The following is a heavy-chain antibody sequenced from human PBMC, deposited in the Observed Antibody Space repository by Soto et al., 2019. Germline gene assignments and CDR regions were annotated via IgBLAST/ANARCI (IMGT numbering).Heavy chain of an antibody. CDR2: INAGNGNT. V-gene: IGHV1-3*01. CDR1: GCTFTSYA. Sequence: ASVKVSCKASGCTFTSYAMHWVRQAPGQRLEWMGWINAGNGNTKYSQKFQGRVTITRDTSASTAYMELSSLRSEDTAVYYCATHSVYSSGWNNSPGAPNEYLHHWGQGTLVTVSS. J-gene: IGHJ1*01. D-gene: IGHD6-19*01. CDR3: ATHSVYSSGWNNSPGAPNEYLHH.